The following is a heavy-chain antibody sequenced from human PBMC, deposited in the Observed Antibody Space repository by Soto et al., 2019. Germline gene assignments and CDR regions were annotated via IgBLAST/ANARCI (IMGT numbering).Heavy chain of an antibody. CDR2: ISSSSSTI. D-gene: IGHD6-13*01. J-gene: IGHJ4*02. Sequence: EVQLVESGGGLVQPGGSLRLSCAASGFTFSSYSMNWVRQAPGKGLEWVSYISSSSSTIYYADSVKGRFTISRDNAKNSLYLQMNSLRDEDTAVYYCARVLPNLRNSWSKPLYFDYWGQGTLVTVSS. CDR3: ARVLPNLRNSWSKPLYFDY. CDR1: GFTFSSYS. V-gene: IGHV3-48*02.